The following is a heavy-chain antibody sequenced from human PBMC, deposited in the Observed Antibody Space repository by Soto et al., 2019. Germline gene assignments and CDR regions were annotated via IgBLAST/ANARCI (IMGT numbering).Heavy chain of an antibody. CDR3: ARDFPLGRDWSGYYHHYGMDV. V-gene: IGHV3-48*02. CDR1: GFTFSSYS. D-gene: IGHD3-3*01. CDR2: ISSSSSTI. J-gene: IGHJ6*02. Sequence: GGSLRLSCAASGFTFSSYSMNWVRQAPGKGLEWVSYISSSSSTIYYADSVKGRFTISRDNAKNSLYLQMNSLRDEDTAVYYCARDFPLGRDWSGYYHHYGMDVWGQGTTVTVSS.